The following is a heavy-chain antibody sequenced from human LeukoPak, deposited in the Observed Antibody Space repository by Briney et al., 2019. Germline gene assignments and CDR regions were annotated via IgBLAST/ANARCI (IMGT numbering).Heavy chain of an antibody. CDR3: ARAPSEIGGYYPEYFRH. V-gene: IGHV3-74*01. Sequence: GGSLRLSCAASGFTFSSYWMHWVRQAQGKGMVWVSRIKSDGSTNYAYSVKGRFTISRDNAKNTVSLQMNSLRTEDTGVYYCARAPSEIGGYYPEYFRHWGQGTLVTVSS. J-gene: IGHJ1*01. CDR1: GFTFSSYW. CDR2: IKSDGST. D-gene: IGHD3-22*01.